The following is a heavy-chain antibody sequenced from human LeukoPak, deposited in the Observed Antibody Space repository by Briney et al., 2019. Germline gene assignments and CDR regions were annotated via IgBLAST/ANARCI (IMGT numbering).Heavy chain of an antibody. V-gene: IGHV3-20*01. D-gene: IGHD6-19*01. CDR3: ARGRYSSGWYGGYYYGMDV. CDR1: GFTFDDYG. J-gene: IGHJ6*02. Sequence: PGGSLRLSCAASGFTFDDYGMSWVRQAPGKWREWVSGINWNGGSTGYADSVKGRFTIARDNVKNSLYLQMNSLRAEDTALYHCARGRYSSGWYGGYYYGMDVWGQGTTVTVSS. CDR2: INWNGGST.